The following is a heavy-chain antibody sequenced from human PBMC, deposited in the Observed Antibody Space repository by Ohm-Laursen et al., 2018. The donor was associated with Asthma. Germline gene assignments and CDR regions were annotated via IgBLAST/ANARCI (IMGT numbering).Heavy chain of an antibody. V-gene: IGHV3-21*06. J-gene: IGHJ6*02. CDR1: GFTFRSYA. Sequence: SLRLSCAASGFTFRSYAMHWVRQAPGKGLEWVSFISYNSNYMYNADSVRGRFTISRDNAKNSLFLQMNSLRADDTAVYYCARVKSYNFWSRYSTYYYGMDVWGQGTTVTVSS. CDR3: ARVKSYNFWSRYSTYYYGMDV. CDR2: ISYNSNYM. D-gene: IGHD3-3*01.